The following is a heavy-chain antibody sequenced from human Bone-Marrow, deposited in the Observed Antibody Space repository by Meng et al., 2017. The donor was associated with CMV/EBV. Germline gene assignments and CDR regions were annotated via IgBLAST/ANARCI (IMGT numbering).Heavy chain of an antibody. CDR3: ARDRALERRGQPDY. J-gene: IGHJ4*02. D-gene: IGHD1-1*01. V-gene: IGHV1-2*02. Sequence: ASVKVSCKASGYTFTSYDINWVRQAPGQGLEWMGWINPNSGGTNYAQKFQGRVTMTRDTSISTAYMELSRLRSDDTAVYYCARDRALERRGQPDYWGQGTLVTVSS. CDR1: GYTFTSYD. CDR2: INPNSGGT.